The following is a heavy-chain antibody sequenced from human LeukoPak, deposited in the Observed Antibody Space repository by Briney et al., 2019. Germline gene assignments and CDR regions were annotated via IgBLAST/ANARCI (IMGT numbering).Heavy chain of an antibody. D-gene: IGHD3-9*01. J-gene: IGHJ6*02. Sequence: GGSLRLSCAASGFTFSSYAMSWVRQAPGKGLEWVSAISGSGGSTYYADSVKGRFTISRDNSKNTLYLQMNSLRAEDTAVYYCAKGPATKYYDILTGYSKYGMDVWGQGTTVTVSS. CDR1: GFTFSSYA. CDR3: AKGPATKYYDILTGYSKYGMDV. CDR2: ISGSGGST. V-gene: IGHV3-23*01.